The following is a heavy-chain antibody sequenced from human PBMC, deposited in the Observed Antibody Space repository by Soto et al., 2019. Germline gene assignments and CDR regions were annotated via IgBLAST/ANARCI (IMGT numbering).Heavy chain of an antibody. CDR2: ISSSSSYI. V-gene: IGHV3-21*01. CDR1: GFTFSSYS. CDR3: ARNNYYDSSGDRAASFDY. Sequence: GGSLRLSCAASGFTFSSYSMNWVRQAPGKGLEWVSSISSSSSYIYYADSVKGRFTISRDNAKNSLYLQMNSLRAEDTAVYYRARNNYYDSSGDRAASFDYWGQGTLVTVSS. J-gene: IGHJ4*02. D-gene: IGHD3-22*01.